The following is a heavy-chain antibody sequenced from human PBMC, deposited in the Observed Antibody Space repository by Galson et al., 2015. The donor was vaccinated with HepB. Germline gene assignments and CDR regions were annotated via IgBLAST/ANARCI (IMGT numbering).Heavy chain of an antibody. V-gene: IGHV4-61*01. CDR1: GASVSSGYHF. CDR2: TYNSGSP. Sequence: ETLSLTCAVSGASVSSGYHFWSWIRQPPGKGLEWIGYTYNSGSPNYSSSLKSRVTFSLDTSKNQFSLKLTSVTAADTAVYFCARDGSYGDYKFWGQGILVTVSS. CDR3: ARDGSYGDYKF. J-gene: IGHJ4*02. D-gene: IGHD4-17*01.